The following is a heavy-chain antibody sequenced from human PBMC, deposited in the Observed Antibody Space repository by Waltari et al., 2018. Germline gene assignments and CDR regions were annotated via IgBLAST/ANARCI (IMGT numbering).Heavy chain of an antibody. J-gene: IGHJ4*02. D-gene: IGHD3-22*01. CDR2: IYSGGST. CDR1: GFTFSSYA. Sequence: EVQLLESGGGLVQPGGSLRLSCAASGFTFSSYAMSWVRQAPGKGLEWVSVIYSGGSTYYADSVKGRFTISRDNSKNTLYLQMNSLRAEDTAVYYCASVSYYYDSSGFVYWGQGTLVTVSS. CDR3: ASVSYYYDSSGFVY. V-gene: IGHV3-23*03.